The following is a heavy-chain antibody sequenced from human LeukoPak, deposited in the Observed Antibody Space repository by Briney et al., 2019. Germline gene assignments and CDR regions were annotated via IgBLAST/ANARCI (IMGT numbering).Heavy chain of an antibody. CDR1: GGTLSSYA. D-gene: IGHD3-3*01. Sequence: SVKVSCKASGGTLSSYAISWVRQAPGQRLERKGGVLPIFGTATYAQKFQGRVTITADESTSTAYMELSSLRSEDTAVYYGARVLPRGPYDFWSGYLDYWGQGTLVTISS. V-gene: IGHV1-69*13. J-gene: IGHJ4*02. CDR2: VLPIFGTA. CDR3: ARVLPRGPYDFWSGYLDY.